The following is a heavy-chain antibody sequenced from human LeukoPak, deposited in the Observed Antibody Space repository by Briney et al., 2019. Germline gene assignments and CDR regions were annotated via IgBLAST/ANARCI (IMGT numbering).Heavy chain of an antibody. CDR3: ARDLGQWLVNGGY. CDR2: IYSGGST. D-gene: IGHD6-19*01. J-gene: IGHJ4*02. CDR1: GFTVSSNY. Sequence: PGGSLRLSCAASGFTVSSNYMSWVRQAPGKGLEWVSVIYSGGSTYYADSVKGRFTISRDNSKNTLYLQMNSLRAEDTAVYYCARDLGQWLVNGGYWGQGTLVTVSS. V-gene: IGHV3-53*01.